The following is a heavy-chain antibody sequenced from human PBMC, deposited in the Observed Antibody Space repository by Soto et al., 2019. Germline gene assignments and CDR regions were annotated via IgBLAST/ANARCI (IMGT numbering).Heavy chain of an antibody. Sequence: QVQLVQSGAEVKKPGSSVKVSCKASGGTFSSYAISWVRQAPGQGLEWMGGIIPIFGTANYAQKFQGRVTITVDESTSTAYLELSSLRSEDTAVYYCARARSPYYYDSSGSYDAFDIWGQGRMVTVSS. J-gene: IGHJ3*02. CDR3: ARARSPYYYDSSGSYDAFDI. CDR2: IIPIFGTA. CDR1: GGTFSSYA. D-gene: IGHD3-22*01. V-gene: IGHV1-69*01.